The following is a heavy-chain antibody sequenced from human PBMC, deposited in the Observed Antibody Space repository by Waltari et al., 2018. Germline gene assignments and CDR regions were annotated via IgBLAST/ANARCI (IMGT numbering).Heavy chain of an antibody. D-gene: IGHD6-13*01. CDR3: ATTYSSSWYGYWFDP. CDR1: GGSISSYY. CDR2: IYYSGST. J-gene: IGHJ5*02. Sequence: QVQLQESGPGLVQPSETLSLTCTVSGGSISSYYWSWIRQPPGKGLEWIGSIYYSGSTNYNPTLKSRVTIAVDTSKNQFSLKLSSVTAADTAVYYCATTYSSSWYGYWFDPWGQGTLVTVSS. V-gene: IGHV4-59*01.